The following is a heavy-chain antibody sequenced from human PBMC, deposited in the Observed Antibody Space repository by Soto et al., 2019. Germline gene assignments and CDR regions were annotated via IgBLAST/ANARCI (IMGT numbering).Heavy chain of an antibody. V-gene: IGHV4-61*01. CDR1: GASVSSASYY. J-gene: IGHJ6*02. CDR3: TRDGDGRMTTNPYYYYGMDV. Sequence: PSETLSLTCTVSGASVSSASYYWSWIRQPPGKGLEWIGNVYYSGGAKYNPSVKRRVSISVDTSKNQFSLNLSSVTAAGTAVYYCTRDGDGRMTTNPYYYYGMDVWGPGITVTVSS. CDR2: VYYSGGA. D-gene: IGHD2-21*02.